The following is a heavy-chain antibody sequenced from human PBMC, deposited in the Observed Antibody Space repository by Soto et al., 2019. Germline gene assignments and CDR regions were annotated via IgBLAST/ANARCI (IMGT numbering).Heavy chain of an antibody. V-gene: IGHV1-18*01. Sequence: ASVKVSCKASGYTFTSYGISWVRQAPGQGLEWMGWISAYNGNTNYAQKFQGRVTMTTDTSTSTAYMELRSLRSEDTAVYYCARDREYCSGGSCHGAFDIWGQGTMVTVSS. D-gene: IGHD2-15*01. CDR2: ISAYNGNT. J-gene: IGHJ3*02. CDR3: ARDREYCSGGSCHGAFDI. CDR1: GYTFTSYG.